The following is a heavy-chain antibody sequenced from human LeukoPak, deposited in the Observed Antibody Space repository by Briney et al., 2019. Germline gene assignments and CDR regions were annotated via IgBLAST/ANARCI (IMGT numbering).Heavy chain of an antibody. CDR2: ISYDGSNK. D-gene: IGHD6-13*01. Sequence: GGSLRLSCAASGFTFSSYVMHWVRQAPGKGLEWVAVISYDGSNKYYADSVKGRFTISRDNSKNTLYLQMNSLRAEDTAVYYCARDPHLYSSSWYGMAFDIWGQGTMVTVSS. CDR3: ARDPHLYSSSWYGMAFDI. V-gene: IGHV3-30-3*01. CDR1: GFTFSSYV. J-gene: IGHJ3*02.